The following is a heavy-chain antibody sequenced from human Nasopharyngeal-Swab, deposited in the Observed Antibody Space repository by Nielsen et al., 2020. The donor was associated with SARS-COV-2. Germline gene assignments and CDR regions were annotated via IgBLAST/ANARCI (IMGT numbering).Heavy chain of an antibody. CDR2: IYYSGST. CDR3: ARRGEGSGWTRGNNWFDP. D-gene: IGHD6-19*01. Sequence: GSLRLSCTVSGGSISSSSYYWGWIRQPPGKGLEWIGSIYYSGSTYYNPSLKSRVTISVDTSKNQFSLKLSSVTAADTAVYYCARRGEGSGWTRGNNWFDPWGQGTLVTVSS. V-gene: IGHV4-39*01. CDR1: GGSISSSSYY. J-gene: IGHJ5*02.